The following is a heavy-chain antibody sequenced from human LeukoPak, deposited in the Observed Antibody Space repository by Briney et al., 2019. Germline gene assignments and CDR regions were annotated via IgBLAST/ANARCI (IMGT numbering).Heavy chain of an antibody. Sequence: GESLKISCKGSGYRFGSYWIGWVRQMPGEGLEWMGIIYPDDSDTRYSPSFQGQVTVSADKSISTAYLQWSSLKASDTAIYYCARRNPGSYLGEAFGYWGQGTLVTVSS. CDR3: ARRNPGSYLGEAFGY. J-gene: IGHJ4*02. CDR1: GYRFGSYW. V-gene: IGHV5-51*01. D-gene: IGHD1-26*01. CDR2: IYPDDSDT.